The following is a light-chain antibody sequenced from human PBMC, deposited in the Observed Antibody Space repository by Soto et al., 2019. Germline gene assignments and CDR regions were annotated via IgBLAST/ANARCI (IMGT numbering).Light chain of an antibody. CDR1: SSNVGSNP. Sequence: QSVLTRPPSASGTPGQRVTISCSGSSSNVGSNPVNWYRQQLPGTAPKLLIHTNDQRPSGVPDRFSGSKSGTSASLAISGLQSEDEADYYCATWDDSLSGHVFGTGTKVTVL. J-gene: IGLJ1*01. CDR2: TND. CDR3: ATWDDSLSGHV. V-gene: IGLV1-44*01.